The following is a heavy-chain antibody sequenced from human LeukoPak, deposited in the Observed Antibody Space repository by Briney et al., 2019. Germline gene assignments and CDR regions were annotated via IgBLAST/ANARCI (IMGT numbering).Heavy chain of an antibody. J-gene: IGHJ5*02. CDR3: GRGRGVATKRDWFDP. CDR1: GYTFTSYD. D-gene: IGHD5-12*01. Sequence: ASVKVSCKASGYTFTSYDINWVRQATGQGLEWMGWMNPNSGNTGYAQKFQGRVTMTRNTSISTAYMELSSLRSEDTAVYYCGRGRGVATKRDWFDPWGQGTLVTVSS. V-gene: IGHV1-8*01. CDR2: MNPNSGNT.